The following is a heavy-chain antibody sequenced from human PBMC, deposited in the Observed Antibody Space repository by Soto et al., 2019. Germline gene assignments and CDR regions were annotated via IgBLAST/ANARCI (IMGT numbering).Heavy chain of an antibody. CDR3: ARSVAVPGAHIDY. D-gene: IGHD6-19*01. V-gene: IGHV4-59*01. CDR2: VYYTGST. CDR1: VGSISGSY. J-gene: IGHJ4*02. Sequence: ETLSLTGSVSVGSISGSYWSWIRQSPGKGLEWLGYVYYTGSTNYSPSLRSRVSISVDTSKNEFSLRLSSVTAADTAVYFCARSVAVPGAHIDYWGQGTQVTVSS.